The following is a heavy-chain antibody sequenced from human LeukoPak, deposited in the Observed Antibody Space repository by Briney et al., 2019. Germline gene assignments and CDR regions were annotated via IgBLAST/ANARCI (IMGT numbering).Heavy chain of an antibody. Sequence: GGSLRPSCAASGFTFSSYVMHWVRQAPGKGLEWVAVIWYDGSNKYYADSVKGRFTISRDNSKNTLYLQMNSLRAEDTAVYYCARALAAGRTYYFDYWGQGTLVTVSS. D-gene: IGHD6-13*01. CDR3: ARALAAGRTYYFDY. V-gene: IGHV3-33*01. J-gene: IGHJ4*02. CDR1: GFTFSSYV. CDR2: IWYDGSNK.